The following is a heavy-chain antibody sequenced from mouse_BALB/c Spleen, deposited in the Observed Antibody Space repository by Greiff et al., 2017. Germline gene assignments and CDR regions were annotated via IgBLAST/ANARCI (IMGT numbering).Heavy chain of an antibody. V-gene: IGHV1-28*01. CDR2: IDPFNGGT. J-gene: IGHJ4*01. CDR1: GYSFTSYY. CDR3: ASPFITTARYAMDY. D-gene: IGHD1-2*01. Sequence: EVQLQQSGPELMKPGASVKISCKASGYSFTSYYMHWVKQSHGKSLEWIGYIDPFNGGTSYNQKFKGKATLTVDKSSSTAYMHLSSLTSEDSAVYYCASPFITTARYAMDYWGQGTSVTVSS.